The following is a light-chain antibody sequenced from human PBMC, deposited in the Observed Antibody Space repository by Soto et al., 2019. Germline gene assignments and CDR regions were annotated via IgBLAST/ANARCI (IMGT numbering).Light chain of an antibody. CDR3: QQYGSST. V-gene: IGKV3-20*01. Sequence: EIVLTQSPGTLSVSPGERATLSCKASQTISSNNLARYQQKPGQAPSLLIYGTSSRATGIPDRFSGSGSGTDFSLTISRLEPEDSAIYYCQQYGSSTFGQGTKVEI. CDR1: QTISSNN. J-gene: IGKJ1*01. CDR2: GTS.